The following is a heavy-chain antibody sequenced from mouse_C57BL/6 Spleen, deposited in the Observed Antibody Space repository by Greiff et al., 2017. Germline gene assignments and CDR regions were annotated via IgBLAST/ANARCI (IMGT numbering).Heavy chain of an antibody. J-gene: IGHJ2*01. CDR2: ISDGGSYT. CDR3: ARGGCSKGSYYFDY. V-gene: IGHV5-4*01. CDR1: GFTFSSYA. Sequence: EVQLVESGGGLVKPGGSLKLSCAASGFTFSSYAMSWVRQTPEKRLEWVATISDGGSYTNYPDNVKGRFTISRDNAKNNLYLQMSHLKSEDTAMYYCARGGCSKGSYYFDYWGQGTTLTVSS.